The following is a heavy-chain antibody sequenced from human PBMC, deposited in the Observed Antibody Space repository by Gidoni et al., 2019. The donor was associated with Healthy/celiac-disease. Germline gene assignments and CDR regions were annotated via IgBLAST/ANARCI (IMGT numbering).Heavy chain of an antibody. CDR2: IIPIFGTA. J-gene: IGHJ4*02. CDR1: GGTFSSYP. CDR3: AREGCSGGSCYSMSFDY. V-gene: IGHV1-69*06. D-gene: IGHD2-15*01. Sequence: QVQLVQSGAEVKKPGSSVKFSCKASGGTFSSYPISWVRQAPGQGLEWMGGIIPIFGTANYAQKFQGRVTITADKSTSTAYMELSSLRSEDTAVYYCAREGCSGGSCYSMSFDYWGQGTLVTVSS.